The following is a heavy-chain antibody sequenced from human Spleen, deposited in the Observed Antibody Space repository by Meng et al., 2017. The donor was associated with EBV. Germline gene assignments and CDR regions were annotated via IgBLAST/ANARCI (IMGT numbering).Heavy chain of an antibody. V-gene: IGHV1-18*01. CDR3: ARDRPKPCSDGRCYHMF. D-gene: IGHD2-15*01. CDR1: GYTFTNYG. Sequence: VKTGAVVNKQRASVKVPCKAYGYTFTNYGINWVRQAPGKGLEWMGWISGYNGNTNYAQNQGRVTLTTDTSTSTAYMELRSLRSDDTAVYYCARDRPKPCSDGRCYHMFWGQGTLVTVSS. J-gene: IGHJ4*02. CDR2: ISGYNGNT.